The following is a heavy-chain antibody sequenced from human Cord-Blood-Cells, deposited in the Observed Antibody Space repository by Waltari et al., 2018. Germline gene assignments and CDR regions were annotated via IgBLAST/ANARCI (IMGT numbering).Heavy chain of an antibody. CDR1: GFTFSSHG. Sequence: QVQLVESGGGVVQPGRSLRLSCAASGFTFSSHGMHWVRQAPGKGLEGVAVIWYDGSNKYYADSVKGRFTISRDNSKNTLYLQMNSLRAEDTAVYYCARGDSPDYWGQGTLVTVSS. D-gene: IGHD2-15*01. CDR3: ARGDSPDY. V-gene: IGHV3-33*01. J-gene: IGHJ4*02. CDR2: IWYDGSNK.